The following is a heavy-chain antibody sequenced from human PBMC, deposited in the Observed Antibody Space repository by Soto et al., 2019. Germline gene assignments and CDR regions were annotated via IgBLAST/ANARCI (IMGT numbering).Heavy chain of an antibody. V-gene: IGHV4-39*01. CDR2: IYYSGST. CDR3: AICSSSDPFDY. D-gene: IGHD6-13*01. J-gene: IGHJ4*02. CDR1: GGSIISTPHY. Sequence: PSETLSLTCTVSGGSIISTPHYWGWIRQSPGKGLEWIGSIYYSGSTYYNTSLKSRVTISVDTSKNQYSLKLSSVTAADTAVYYCAICSSSDPFDYWGQGTLVTVSS.